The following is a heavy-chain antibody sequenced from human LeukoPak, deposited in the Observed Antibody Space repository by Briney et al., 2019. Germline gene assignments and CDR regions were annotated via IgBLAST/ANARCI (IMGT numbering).Heavy chain of an antibody. V-gene: IGHV1-69*05. CDR3: ARVAALGAALYNWFDP. CDR1: GGTFSSYA. D-gene: IGHD2-15*01. Sequence: ASVKVSCKASGGTFSSYAISWVRQAPGQGLEWMGGIIPIFGTANYAQKFQGRVTITTDESTSTAYMELSSLRSEDTAVYYCARVAALGAALYNWFDPWGQGTLVTVSS. CDR2: IIPIFGTA. J-gene: IGHJ5*02.